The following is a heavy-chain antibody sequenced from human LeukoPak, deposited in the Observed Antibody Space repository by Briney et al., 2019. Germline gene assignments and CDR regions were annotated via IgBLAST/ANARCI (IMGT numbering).Heavy chain of an antibody. V-gene: IGHV4-59*01. CDR2: IYYSGST. J-gene: IGHJ5*02. Sequence: SETLSLTCTVSGGSISSYYWSWIRQPPGKGLEWIGYIYYSGSTNCNPSLKSRVTISVDTSKNQFSLKLSSVTAADTAVYYCARSGNILTGYYSPWGQGTLVTVSS. D-gene: IGHD3-9*01. CDR3: ARSGNILTGYYSP. CDR1: GGSISSYY.